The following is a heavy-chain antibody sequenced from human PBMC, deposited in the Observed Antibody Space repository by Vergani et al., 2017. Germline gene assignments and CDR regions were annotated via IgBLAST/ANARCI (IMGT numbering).Heavy chain of an antibody. Sequence: QVQLQESGPGLVKPSQTLSLTCTVSGGSISSGDYYWSWIRQPPGNGLEWIGYIYYSGSTYYNPSLKSRVTISVDTSKNQFSLKLSSVTAADTAVYYCARASLGYCSGGSCYPRGYYYYYGMDVWGQGTTVTVSS. CDR1: GGSISSGDYY. D-gene: IGHD2-15*01. J-gene: IGHJ6*02. CDR3: ARASLGYCSGGSCYPRGYYYYYGMDV. CDR2: IYYSGST. V-gene: IGHV4-30-4*08.